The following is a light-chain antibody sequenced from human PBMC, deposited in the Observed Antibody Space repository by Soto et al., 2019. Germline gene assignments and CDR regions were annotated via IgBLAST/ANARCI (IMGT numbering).Light chain of an antibody. CDR1: SSDVGGYND. CDR2: EVS. Sequence: QSALTQPASVSGSPGQSITISCTGTSSDVGGYNDVSWYQQHPGKAPKLMIYEVSNRPSGVSNRFSGPKSGNTASLTISGLQAEDEADYYCCSYTTSSTLVFGGGTKVTVL. CDR3: CSYTTSSTLV. J-gene: IGLJ2*01. V-gene: IGLV2-14*01.